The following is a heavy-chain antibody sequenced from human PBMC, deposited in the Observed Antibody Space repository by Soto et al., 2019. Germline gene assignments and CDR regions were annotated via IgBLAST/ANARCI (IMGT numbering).Heavy chain of an antibody. D-gene: IGHD3-10*01. Sequence: ASVKVSCKASGYTFSDYGISWVRQAPGQRPEYMGWISTNNGNTKYAQNIQGRVTMTTDTSTSTGYMELRSLRPDDTAVYYCAIQRAGAYGMDVWGQGTTVTVSS. CDR3: AIQRAGAYGMDV. V-gene: IGHV1-18*01. CDR1: GYTFSDYG. J-gene: IGHJ6*02. CDR2: ISTNNGNT.